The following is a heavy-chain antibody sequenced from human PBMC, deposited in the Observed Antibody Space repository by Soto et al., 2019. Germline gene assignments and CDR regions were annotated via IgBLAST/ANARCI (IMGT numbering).Heavy chain of an antibody. CDR2: ISYDGSNK. Sequence: ESGGGVVQPGRSLRLSCAASGFTFSSYGMHWVRQAPGKGLEWVAVISYDGSNKYYADSVKGRFTISRDNSKNTLYLQMNSLRAEDTAVYYCAKGWLQHGMDVWGQGTTVTVSS. CDR3: AKGWLQHGMDV. CDR1: GFTFSSYG. J-gene: IGHJ6*02. D-gene: IGHD5-12*01. V-gene: IGHV3-30*18.